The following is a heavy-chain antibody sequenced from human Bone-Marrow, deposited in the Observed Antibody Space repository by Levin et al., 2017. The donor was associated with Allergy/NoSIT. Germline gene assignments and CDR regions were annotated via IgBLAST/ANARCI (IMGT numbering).Heavy chain of an antibody. V-gene: IGHV3-30-3*01. D-gene: IGHD6-19*01. CDR3: ARDRQGGSGWYGGDY. J-gene: IGHJ4*02. CDR1: GFTFSTYA. CDR2: ISYDGSKK. Sequence: GESLKISCAASGFTFSTYAIHWVRQAPGKGLEWVAIISYDGSKKYYADSVKGRFTISRDNSKNTLYLQMNSLRTEDTAVYYCARDRQGGSGWYGGDYWGQGTLVTVSS.